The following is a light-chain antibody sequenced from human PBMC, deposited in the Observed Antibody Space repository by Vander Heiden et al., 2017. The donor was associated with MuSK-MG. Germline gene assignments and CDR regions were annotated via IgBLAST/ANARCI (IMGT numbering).Light chain of an antibody. CDR2: EVR. V-gene: IGLV2-14*01. J-gene: IGLJ3*02. CDR1: SSDVGGYNY. CDR3: SSETSSSWV. Sequence: QSALTQPASVSGSPGQSHTISCTGTSSDVGGYNYVSWYQQHPGKAPKLMMYEVRKRPAGVSNCFSGSKSGTTASLTIAGRQAEDEDYYHCSSETSSSWVFGRGTKLTVL.